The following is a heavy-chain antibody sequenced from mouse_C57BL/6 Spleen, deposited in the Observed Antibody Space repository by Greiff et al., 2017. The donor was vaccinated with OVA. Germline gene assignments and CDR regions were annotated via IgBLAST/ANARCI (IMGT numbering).Heavy chain of an antibody. D-gene: IGHD1-1*01. V-gene: IGHV1-66*01. CDR3: ALITTVVETPPYFDY. Sequence: VKLQESGPELVKPGASVKISCKASGYSFTSYYIHWVKQRPGQGLEWIGWIYPGSGNTKYNEKFKGKATLTADTSSSTAYMQLSSLTSEDSAVYYCALITTVVETPPYFDYWGQGTTLTVSS. CDR1: GYSFTSYY. CDR2: IYPGSGNT. J-gene: IGHJ2*01.